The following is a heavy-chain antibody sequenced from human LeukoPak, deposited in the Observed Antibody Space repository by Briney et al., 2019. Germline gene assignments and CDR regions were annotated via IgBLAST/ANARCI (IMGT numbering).Heavy chain of an antibody. Sequence: SVKVSCKASGGTFSSYAISWVRQAPGQGLEWMGGIIPIFGTANYAQKFQGGVTITADESTSTAYMELSSLRSADTAVYYCARMAYCSGGSCLNWFDPWGQGTLVTVSS. CDR1: GGTFSSYA. D-gene: IGHD2-15*01. CDR3: ARMAYCSGGSCLNWFDP. CDR2: IIPIFGTA. V-gene: IGHV1-69*13. J-gene: IGHJ5*02.